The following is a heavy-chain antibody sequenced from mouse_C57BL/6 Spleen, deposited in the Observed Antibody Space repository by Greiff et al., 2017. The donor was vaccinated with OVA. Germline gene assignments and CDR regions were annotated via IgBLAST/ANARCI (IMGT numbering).Heavy chain of an antibody. D-gene: IGHD1-1*01. Sequence: EVMLVESGGGLVKPGGSLKLSCAASGFTFSSYAMSWVRQTPEKRLEWVATISDGGSYTYYPDNVKGRFTISRDNAKNNLYLQRSHLKSEDTAMYYCARDYYGHWYFDVWGTGTTVTVSS. CDR3: ARDYYGHWYFDV. CDR1: GFTFSSYA. CDR2: ISDGGSYT. J-gene: IGHJ1*03. V-gene: IGHV5-4*01.